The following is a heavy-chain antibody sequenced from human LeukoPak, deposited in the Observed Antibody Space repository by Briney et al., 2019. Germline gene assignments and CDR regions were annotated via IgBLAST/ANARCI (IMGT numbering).Heavy chain of an antibody. CDR2: IYYSGST. V-gene: IGHV4-59*01. D-gene: IGHD3-3*01. CDR1: GGSISSYY. Sequence: SETLSLTCTVSGGSISSYYWSWIRQPPGKGLEWIGYIYYSGSTNYNPSLKSRVTISVDTSKNQFSLKLNSVTAADTAVYYCARGRTEENHFGMVIYYYYGVDVWGQGTTVTVSS. CDR3: ARGRTEENHFGMVIYYYYGVDV. J-gene: IGHJ6*02.